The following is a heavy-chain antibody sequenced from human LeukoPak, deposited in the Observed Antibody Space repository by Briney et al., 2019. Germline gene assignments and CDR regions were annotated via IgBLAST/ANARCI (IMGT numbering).Heavy chain of an antibody. Sequence: GASVKVSCKASGYTFTSYYMHWVRQAPGQGLEWMGIINPSGGSTSYAQKFQGRVTMTRDMSTSTVYMELSSLRSEDTAVYYCARAYCGGDCSMNWFDPWGQGTLVTVSS. CDR2: INPSGGST. CDR3: ARAYCGGDCSMNWFDP. V-gene: IGHV1-46*01. D-gene: IGHD2-21*02. J-gene: IGHJ5*02. CDR1: GYTFTSYY.